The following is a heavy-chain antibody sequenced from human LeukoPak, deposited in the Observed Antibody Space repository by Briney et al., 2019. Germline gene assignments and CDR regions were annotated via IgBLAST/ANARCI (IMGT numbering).Heavy chain of an antibody. CDR3: ARDLYTMVRGVIFLYYGMDV. D-gene: IGHD3-10*01. V-gene: IGHV3-66*01. CDR1: GFXXXSNX. J-gene: IGHJ6*02. Sequence: LXLXXXXSGFXXXSNXMSWVRQAPGKGLEWVSVIYSGGSTYYADSVKGRFTISRDNSKNTLYLQMNSLRAEDTAVYYCARDLYTMVRGVIFLYYGMDVWGQGTTVTVSS. CDR2: IYSGGST.